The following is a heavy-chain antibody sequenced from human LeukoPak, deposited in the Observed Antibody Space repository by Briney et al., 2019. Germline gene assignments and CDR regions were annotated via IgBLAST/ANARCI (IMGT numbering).Heavy chain of an antibody. CDR2: ISSSGSTI. D-gene: IGHD3-9*01. J-gene: IGHJ4*02. CDR1: GFTFSSYE. Sequence: PGGSLRLSCAASGFTFSSYEMNWVRQALGKGLEWVSYISSSGSTIYYADSVKGRFTISRDNAKNSLYLQMNSLRAEDTAVYYCARDTYDILTGYPMWYFDYWGQGTLVTVSS. CDR3: ARDTYDILTGYPMWYFDY. V-gene: IGHV3-48*03.